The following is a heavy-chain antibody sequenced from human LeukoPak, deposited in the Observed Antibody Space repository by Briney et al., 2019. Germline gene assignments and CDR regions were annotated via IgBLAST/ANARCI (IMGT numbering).Heavy chain of an antibody. CDR1: GYTFTSYG. CDR2: ISAYNGNT. V-gene: IGHV1-18*01. D-gene: IGHD5-18*01. Sequence: ASVKVSCKASGYTFTSYGISWVRQAPGQGLEWMGWISAYNGNTNYAQKLQGRVTMTTDTSTSTAYMELRSLRSDDTAVYYCARAWGAMVSPHYYYGMDVWGQGTTVTVSS. J-gene: IGHJ6*02. CDR3: ARAWGAMVSPHYYYGMDV.